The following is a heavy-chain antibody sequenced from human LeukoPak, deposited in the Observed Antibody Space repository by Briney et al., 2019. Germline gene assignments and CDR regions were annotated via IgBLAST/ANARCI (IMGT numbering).Heavy chain of an antibody. CDR2: IFHSGST. J-gene: IGHJ3*02. Sequence: GSLRLSCAASGFTFSSYAMSWVRQAPGKGLEWIGSIFHSGSTYDNPSLKSRVTTSVDASKNHFSLTLSSVTAADTAVYHCARHMTTDMLDAFDIWGQGTMVIISS. CDR1: GFTFSSYA. CDR3: ARHMTTDMLDAFDI. D-gene: IGHD3-10*02. V-gene: IGHV4-38-2*01.